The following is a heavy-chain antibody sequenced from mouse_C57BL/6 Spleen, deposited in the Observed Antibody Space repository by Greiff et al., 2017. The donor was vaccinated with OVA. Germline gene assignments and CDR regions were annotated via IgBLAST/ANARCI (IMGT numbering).Heavy chain of an antibody. CDR1: GYTFTDYN. CDR3: ARSRDYSNYDYYAMDY. J-gene: IGHJ4*01. CDR2: INPNNGGT. V-gene: IGHV1-18*01. D-gene: IGHD2-5*01. Sequence: EVQLQQSGPELVKPGASVKIPCKASGYTFTDYNMDWVKQSHGKSLEWIGDINPNNGGTIYNQKFKGKATLTVDKSSSTAYMELRSLTSEDTAVYYCARSRDYSNYDYYAMDYWGQGTSVTVSS.